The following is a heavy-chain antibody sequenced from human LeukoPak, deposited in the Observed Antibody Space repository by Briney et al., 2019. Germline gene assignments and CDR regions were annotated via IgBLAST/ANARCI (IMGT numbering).Heavy chain of an antibody. V-gene: IGHV4-59*01. J-gene: IGHJ3*02. D-gene: IGHD3-3*01. Sequence: SETLSLTCTVSGGSISSYYWSWIRQPPGKGLEWIGYIYYSGSTNYNPSLKSRVTISVDTSKNQFSLKLSSVTAADTAAYYCARYYSAGVTIFGVVIPGGAFDIWGKGTMVTVSS. CDR1: GGSISSYY. CDR3: ARYYSAGVTIFGVVIPGGAFDI. CDR2: IYYSGST.